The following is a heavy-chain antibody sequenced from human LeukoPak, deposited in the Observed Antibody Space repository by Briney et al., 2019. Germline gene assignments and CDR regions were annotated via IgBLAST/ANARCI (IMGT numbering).Heavy chain of an antibody. CDR1: GYTFTSYY. D-gene: IGHD6-13*01. Sequence: ASVKVSCKASGYTFTSYYMHWVRQAPGQGLEWMGIINPSGGSTSYAQKFQGRVTMTRDTSKNQFSLKLSSVTAADTAVYYCASASSSWSGIDYWGQGTLVTVSS. CDR3: ASASSSWSGIDY. J-gene: IGHJ4*02. V-gene: IGHV1-46*01. CDR2: INPSGGST.